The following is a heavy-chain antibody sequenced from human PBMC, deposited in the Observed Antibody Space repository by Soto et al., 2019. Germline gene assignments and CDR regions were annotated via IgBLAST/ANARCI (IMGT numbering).Heavy chain of an antibody. J-gene: IGHJ5*02. CDR2: ISAYNGNT. CDR1: GYTFTSYG. D-gene: IGHD3-22*01. V-gene: IGHV1-18*01. Sequence: GASVKVSCKASGYTFTSYGISWVRQAPGQGLEWMGWISAYNGNTNYAQKLQGRVTMTTDTSTSTAYMELRSLRSDDTAVYYCARDLEVVVTPRWFDPWGQGTLVTVSS. CDR3: ARDLEVVVTPRWFDP.